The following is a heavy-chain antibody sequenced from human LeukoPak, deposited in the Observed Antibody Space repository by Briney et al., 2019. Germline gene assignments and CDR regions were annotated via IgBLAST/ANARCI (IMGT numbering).Heavy chain of an antibody. CDR3: ARAVLRFAWDI. CDR2: IKQDGSEK. CDR1: GFTFSNYY. D-gene: IGHD3-3*01. V-gene: IGHV3-7*03. Sequence: GGSLRLSCAASGFTFSNYYMNWVRQAPGKGLEWVANIKQDGSEKYYVDSVRGRFTISRDNAKKSLYLQMNSLRAEDTAVYYCARAVLRFAWDIWGQGTMVTVSS. J-gene: IGHJ3*02.